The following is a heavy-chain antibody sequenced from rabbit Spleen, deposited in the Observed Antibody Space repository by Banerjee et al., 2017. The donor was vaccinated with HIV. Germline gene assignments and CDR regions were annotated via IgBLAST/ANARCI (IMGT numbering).Heavy chain of an antibody. D-gene: IGHD8-1*01. V-gene: IGHV1S45*01. Sequence: QEQLEESGGGRVKPGASLTLTCTASGVSFSSNHYMCWVRQAPGKGLEWIACIDAGSSAFTYFASWAKGRFTISKTSSTTVTLQMTSLTAADTATYFCARDSGSSFSSYGMDLWGQGTLVTVS. J-gene: IGHJ6*01. CDR3: ARDSGSSFSSYGMDL. CDR1: GVSFSSNHY. CDR2: IDAGSSAFT.